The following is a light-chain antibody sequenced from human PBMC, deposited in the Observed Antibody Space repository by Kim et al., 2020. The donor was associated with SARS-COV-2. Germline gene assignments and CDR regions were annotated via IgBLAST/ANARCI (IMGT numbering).Light chain of an antibody. CDR1: QSVLYRANSKDY. V-gene: IGKV4-1*01. CDR3: QKYYSIPWT. Sequence: ATINCKSSQSVLYRANSKDYLAWFQQKPGQPPKLLIYWASTRESGVPDRFSGSGSGTDFTLTISSLQAEDVAVYYCQKYYSIPWTFGQGTKVDIK. CDR2: WAS. J-gene: IGKJ1*01.